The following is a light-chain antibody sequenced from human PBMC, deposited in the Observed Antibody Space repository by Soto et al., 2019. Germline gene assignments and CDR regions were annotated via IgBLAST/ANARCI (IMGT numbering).Light chain of an antibody. CDR1: SSDVGGYIY. Sequence: QSALTQPASVSGSPGQSITISCTGTSSDVGGYIYVSWYQQHPGKALKLMIYEVSNRPSGVSDRFSGSKSGNTASLTISGLQADDEADYYCSSYSSTNVLYVFGTGTKLTVL. V-gene: IGLV2-14*01. J-gene: IGLJ1*01. CDR3: SSYSSTNVLYV. CDR2: EVS.